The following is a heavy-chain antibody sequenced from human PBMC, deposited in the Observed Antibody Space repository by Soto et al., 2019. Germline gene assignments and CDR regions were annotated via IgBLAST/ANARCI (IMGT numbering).Heavy chain of an antibody. CDR3: ARVGAAAGPFDY. J-gene: IGHJ4*02. V-gene: IGHV1-3*01. Sequence: GASVKVSCKASGYTLTSYAMHWVRQAPGQRLEWMGWINAGNGNTKYSQKFQGRVTITRDTSASTAYMELSSLRSEDTAVYYCARVGAAAGPFDYWGQGTLVTVSS. CDR1: GYTLTSYA. CDR2: INAGNGNT. D-gene: IGHD6-13*01.